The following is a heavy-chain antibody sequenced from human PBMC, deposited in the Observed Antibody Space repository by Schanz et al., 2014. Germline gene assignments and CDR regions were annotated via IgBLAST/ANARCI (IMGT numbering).Heavy chain of an antibody. CDR1: GFTFSSYA. D-gene: IGHD3-10*01. J-gene: IGHJ3*02. CDR3: AKGRFGELSAFDI. Sequence: VQLLESGGGLVQPGGSLRLSCAASGFTFSSYAMSWVRQAPGKGLEWVSAFSGSGGSTYYADSVKGRFTISRDNSKNTLYLQMNSLRAEDTAVYYCAKGRFGELSAFDIWGQGTMVTVSS. CDR2: FSGSGGST. V-gene: IGHV3-23*01.